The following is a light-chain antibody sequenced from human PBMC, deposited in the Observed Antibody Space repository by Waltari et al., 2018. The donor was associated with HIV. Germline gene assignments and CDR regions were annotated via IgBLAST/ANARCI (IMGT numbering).Light chain of an antibody. Sequence: QSFLTHPPSASGTSGQTVTLPCSCSRSNNANENVYCYQQPPGMTPKLLIYKNFLRPSGVPDRFAASKSGTSASLTISGLRSADEADYYCVGWDSSLSAYVFGAGTKVAVL. J-gene: IGLJ1*01. CDR3: VGWDSSLSAYV. CDR2: KNF. V-gene: IGLV1-47*01. CDR1: RSNNANEN.